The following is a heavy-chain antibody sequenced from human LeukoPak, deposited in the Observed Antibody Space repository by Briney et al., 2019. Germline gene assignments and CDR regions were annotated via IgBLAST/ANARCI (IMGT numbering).Heavy chain of an antibody. V-gene: IGHV1-2*02. CDR1: GYTFTGYY. Sequence: GASVKVSCKASGYTFTGYYMHWVRQAPGQGLEWMGWINPYSGGTNYAQKFQGRVTMTRDTSISIAYMELSSLRSDDTAVFYCARGGQQLVRWREEQLDYWGQRTLVTVSS. CDR3: ARGGQQLVRWREEQLDY. D-gene: IGHD6-13*01. CDR2: INPYSGGT. J-gene: IGHJ4*02.